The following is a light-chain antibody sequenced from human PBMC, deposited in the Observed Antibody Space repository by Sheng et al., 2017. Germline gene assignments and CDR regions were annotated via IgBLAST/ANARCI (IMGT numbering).Light chain of an antibody. CDR1: QDISNS. CDR2: AAS. Sequence: DIQMTQSPSSLSASVGDRVTITCRASQDISNSLAWYQQKPGKAPKLLLSAASRLESGVPSRFSGSGSGTDYTLIISSLQPEDFATYHCQQYYTTPRTFGQGTKVE. CDR3: QQYYTTPRT. J-gene: IGKJ1*01. V-gene: IGKV1-NL1*01.